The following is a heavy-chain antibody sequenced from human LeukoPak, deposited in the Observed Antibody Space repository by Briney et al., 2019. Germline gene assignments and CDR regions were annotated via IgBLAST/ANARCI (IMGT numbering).Heavy chain of an antibody. V-gene: IGHV4-39*07. J-gene: IGHJ6*02. CDR3: ARDPGGCSGSYYTAESCYYGMDV. Sequence: PSETLSLTCTVSGGSISSSSYYWGWIRQPPGKGLEWIGSIYYSGSTYYNPSLKSRVTMPVDTPKNQFSLKLSSVTAADTAVYYCARDPGGCSGSYYTAESCYYGMDVWGQGTTVTVSS. CDR2: IYYSGST. D-gene: IGHD3-10*02. CDR1: GGSISSSSYY.